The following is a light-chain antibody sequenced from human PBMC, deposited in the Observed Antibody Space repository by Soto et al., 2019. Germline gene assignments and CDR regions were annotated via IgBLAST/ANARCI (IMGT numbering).Light chain of an antibody. V-gene: IGKV1-5*01. Sequence: DIQMTQSPSTLSASVGDTVTITCRASQSVAGWLAWYQQKPGKAPTLLIYDASALPRGVPSRFSGSGSGTEFTLTISSLQPDDFATYYCQQYETYSGTFGQGTTVDIK. CDR2: DAS. J-gene: IGKJ1*01. CDR1: QSVAGW. CDR3: QQYETYSGT.